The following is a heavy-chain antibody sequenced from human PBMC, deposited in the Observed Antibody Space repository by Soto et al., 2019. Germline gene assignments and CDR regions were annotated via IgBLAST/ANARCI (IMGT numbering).Heavy chain of an antibody. CDR1: GYSISSGYY. J-gene: IGHJ5*02. CDR3: ARVGPWVPYYYDSSPYTFENWFDP. CDR2: IYRGGST. V-gene: IGHV4-38-2*01. Sequence: SETLSLTCAVSGYSISSGYYWGWLRQPPGKGLEWIGSIYRGGSTYYNPSLNSRVTLSIDMTNNHVSLILNSVTAADTAVYYCARVGPWVPYYYDSSPYTFENWFDPWGQGTLVTVSS. D-gene: IGHD3-22*01.